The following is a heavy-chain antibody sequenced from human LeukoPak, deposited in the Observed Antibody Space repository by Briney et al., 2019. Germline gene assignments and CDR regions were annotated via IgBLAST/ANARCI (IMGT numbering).Heavy chain of an antibody. CDR3: ARGPLRPDSSGYAFDI. CDR1: GYTFTSYG. V-gene: IGHV1-18*01. Sequence: GASVKVSCKASGYTFTSYGISWVRQAPGQGLEWMGWISAYNGNTNYAQKFQGRVTMTRNTSISTAYMELSSLRSEDTAVYYCARGPLRPDSSGYAFDIWGQGTMVTVSS. CDR2: ISAYNGNT. D-gene: IGHD3-22*01. J-gene: IGHJ3*02.